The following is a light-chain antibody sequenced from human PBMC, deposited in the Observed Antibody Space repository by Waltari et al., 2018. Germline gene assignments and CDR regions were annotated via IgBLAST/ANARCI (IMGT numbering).Light chain of an antibody. CDR1: SSHAGGYNY. Sequence: QSALTQPASVSGSPGQSITIPCTGTSSHAGGYNYASWYQQHPGKVPKLLIFDVSNRPSGVSNRFSGSKSGNTASLTISGLQADDESDYYCCSFTSRSTWVFGGGTKLTVL. CDR2: DVS. J-gene: IGLJ3*02. CDR3: CSFTSRSTWV. V-gene: IGLV2-14*01.